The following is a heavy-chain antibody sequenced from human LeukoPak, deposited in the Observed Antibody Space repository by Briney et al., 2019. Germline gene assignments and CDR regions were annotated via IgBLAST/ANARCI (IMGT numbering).Heavy chain of an antibody. D-gene: IGHD3-10*01. V-gene: IGHV3-23*01. CDR3: ASSRAVVQGVTSPFDY. J-gene: IGHJ4*02. Sequence: GGSLRLSCAASGFTFSSYAMSWVRQAPGKGLEWVSAISGSGGSTYYADSVKGRFTISRDNSKNTLYLQVNSLRAEDTAVYYCASSRAVVQGVTSPFDYWGQGTLVTVSS. CDR2: ISGSGGST. CDR1: GFTFSSYA.